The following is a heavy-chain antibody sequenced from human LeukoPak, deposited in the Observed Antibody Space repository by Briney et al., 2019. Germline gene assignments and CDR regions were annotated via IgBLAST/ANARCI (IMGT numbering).Heavy chain of an antibody. D-gene: IGHD6-13*01. CDR1: GFTFSDYY. Sequence: PGGSLRLSCAASGFTFSDYYMNWLRQAPGKGLEWVSCISSSATTIYYADSVKGRFTISRDNAKKSLYLQMNSLRAEDTAVYYCARDHSSSWNYFDYWGQGTLVTVSS. V-gene: IGHV3-11*04. CDR3: ARDHSSSWNYFDY. J-gene: IGHJ4*02. CDR2: ISSSATTI.